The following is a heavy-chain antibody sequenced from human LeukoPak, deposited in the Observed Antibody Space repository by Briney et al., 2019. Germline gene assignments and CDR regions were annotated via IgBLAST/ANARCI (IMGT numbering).Heavy chain of an antibody. V-gene: IGHV3-30*03. Sequence: GGSLRLSCGASGFTFSTYAMHWVRQAPGKGLECVSVISYDGTKKDYADSVKGRFTISRDTSNDTLYLQMNSLRPEDTALYYCARVNTIFGVDIVSLGAEFEFWGQGTLVTVSS. D-gene: IGHD3-3*02. CDR2: ISYDGTKK. J-gene: IGHJ4*02. CDR3: ARVNTIFGVDIVSLGAEFEF. CDR1: GFTFSTYA.